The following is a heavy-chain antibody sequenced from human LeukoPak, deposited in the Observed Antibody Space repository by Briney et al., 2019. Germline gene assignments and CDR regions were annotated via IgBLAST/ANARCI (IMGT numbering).Heavy chain of an antibody. J-gene: IGHJ3*02. CDR3: ARGKEYYYDSSGFAFDI. CDR1: GGSTSSSSYY. CDR2: IYYSGST. V-gene: IGHV4-39*07. D-gene: IGHD3-22*01. Sequence: SETLSLTCTVSGGSTSSSSYYWGWIRQPPGKGLEWIGSIYYSGSTYYNPSLKSRVTISVDRSKNQFSLKLSSVTAADTAVYYCARGKEYYYDSSGFAFDIWGQGTMVTVSS.